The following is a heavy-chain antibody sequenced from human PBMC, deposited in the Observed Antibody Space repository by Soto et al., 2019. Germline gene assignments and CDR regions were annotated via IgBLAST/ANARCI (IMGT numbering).Heavy chain of an antibody. CDR2: IYSGGST. CDR3: ARGRSYSESQYYFDS. D-gene: IGHD4-4*01. CDR1: GFTVSSNY. J-gene: IGHJ4*02. V-gene: IGHV3-66*01. Sequence: PGGSLSLSCAASGFTVSSNYMSWVRQAPGKGLEWVSVIYSGGSTYYADSVKGRFTISRDNSKNTLYLQMNSLRAEDTAVYYCARGRSYSESQYYFDSWGQGTLVTVSS.